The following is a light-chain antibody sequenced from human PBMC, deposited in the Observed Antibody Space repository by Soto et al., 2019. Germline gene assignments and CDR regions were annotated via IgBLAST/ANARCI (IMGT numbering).Light chain of an antibody. CDR2: WAS. CDR1: QSVLYSSNNKNY. CDR3: LQRYSFPRT. V-gene: IGKV4-1*01. Sequence: DIVMTQSPDSLAVSLGERATINCKSSQSVLYSSNNKNYLVWYQQKPGQPPKLLIYWASTRESGVPDRFSGSGSGTNFTLTISGLQAEDVADYFCLQRYSFPRTFGQGTKVDI. J-gene: IGKJ1*01.